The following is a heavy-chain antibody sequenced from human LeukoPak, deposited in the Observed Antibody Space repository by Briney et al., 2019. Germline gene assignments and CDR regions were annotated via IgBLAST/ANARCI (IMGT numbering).Heavy chain of an antibody. V-gene: IGHV1-18*01. CDR2: ISTYNANT. D-gene: IGHD6-13*01. J-gene: IGHJ4*02. CDR1: GYTFTSYD. CDR3: ARVISSSWYHHDH. Sequence: ASVKVSCKASGYTFTSYDINWVRQAPGQGLEWMAWISTYNANTKYAQKFQGRVAVTTDTSTSTAYMELRNLRFDDTAFYYCARVISSSWYHHDHWGQGTLVTVSS.